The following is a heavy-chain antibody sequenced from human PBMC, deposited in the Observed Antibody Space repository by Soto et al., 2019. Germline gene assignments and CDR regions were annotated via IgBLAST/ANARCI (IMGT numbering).Heavy chain of an antibody. J-gene: IGHJ4*02. V-gene: IGHV4-39*01. CDR1: GGSISSSSYY. CDR3: ARQPRMLTGDSGHFDY. CDR2: IYYSGST. Sequence: QLQLQESGPGLVKPSETLSLTCTVSGGSISSSSYYWGWIRQPPGKGLEWIGSIYYSGSTYYNPSLKSLVTISVDTSKNQFSLKLSSVTAAATAVYYCARQPRMLTGDSGHFDYWGQGTLVTVSS. D-gene: IGHD3-9*01.